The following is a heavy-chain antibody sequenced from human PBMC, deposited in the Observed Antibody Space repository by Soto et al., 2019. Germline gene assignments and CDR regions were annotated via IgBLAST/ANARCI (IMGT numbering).Heavy chain of an antibody. CDR3: ARGKIGYCSGGSCHNWFDP. CDR1: VDSVSSNSAA. V-gene: IGHV6-1*01. CDR2: TYYRSKWYN. D-gene: IGHD2-15*01. Sequence: PSQTLSLTCAISVDSVSSNSAAWNCIRQSPSRGLEWLGRTYYRSKWYNDYAVSVKSRITINPDTSKNQFSLQLNSVTPEDTAVYYCARGKIGYCSGGSCHNWFDPWGQGTLVTVSS. J-gene: IGHJ5*02.